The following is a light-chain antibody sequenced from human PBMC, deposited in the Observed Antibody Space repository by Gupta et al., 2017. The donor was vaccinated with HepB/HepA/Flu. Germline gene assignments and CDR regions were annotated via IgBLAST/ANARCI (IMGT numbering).Light chain of an antibody. CDR2: GNS. V-gene: IGLV1-40*01. CDR1: SSNIRADYD. CDR3: QSYDSSLSGSVV. J-gene: IGLJ2*01. Sequence: QSVLTQPPSASGAPGQRVTLYCAGSSSNIRADYDVQWYRQLPGTAPKLLIHGNSNRPSGVPDRFSGSKSGTSAALAITGLQAEDEAVYYCQSYDSSLSGSVVFGGGTKLTVL.